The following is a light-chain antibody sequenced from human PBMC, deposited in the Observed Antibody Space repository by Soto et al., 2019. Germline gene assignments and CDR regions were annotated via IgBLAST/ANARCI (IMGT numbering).Light chain of an antibody. CDR2: SAS. J-gene: IGKJ2*01. V-gene: IGKV1-27*01. CDR1: KDSIYY. Sequence: DIRMTQSPSSLSAFVGETVTITCRASKDSIYYLAWYQQKPGKVPKLLIHSASTLQTGVQSRFSGSGSGTVFTLTINNLQPEDVATYYCQKYNSAPNTFGQGSRLEIK. CDR3: QKYNSAPNT.